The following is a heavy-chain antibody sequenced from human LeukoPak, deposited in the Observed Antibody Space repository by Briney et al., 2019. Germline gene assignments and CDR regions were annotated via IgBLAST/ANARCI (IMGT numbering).Heavy chain of an antibody. D-gene: IGHD4-17*01. CDR2: LYPAGDT. J-gene: IGHJ4*02. CDR3: ARVHFPYGDFDY. V-gene: IGHV3-53*01. CDR1: GITVSDNY. Sequence: GGSLRLSCAASGITVSDNYMSWVRQTPGKGLEWVSTLYPAGDTYFADSVRGRFTISRDISKNTVYLQMGSLRAEDTAVYFCARVHFPYGDFDYWGQGALVTVSS.